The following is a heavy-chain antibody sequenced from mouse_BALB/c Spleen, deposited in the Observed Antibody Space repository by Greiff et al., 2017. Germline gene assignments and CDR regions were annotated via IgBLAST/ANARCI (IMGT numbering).Heavy chain of an antibody. D-gene: IGHD2-2*01. J-gene: IGHJ2*01. CDR2: ISCYNGAT. Sequence: LVQPGASVKISCTASGYSFTGYYMHWVKQSHGKSLEWIGYISCYNGATSYNQKFKGKATFTVDTSSSTAYMQFNSLTSEDSAGYYGGLGYTNYMDYWGQGTTRTVAS. V-gene: IGHV1S34*01. CDR3: GLGYTNYMDY. CDR1: GYSFTGYY.